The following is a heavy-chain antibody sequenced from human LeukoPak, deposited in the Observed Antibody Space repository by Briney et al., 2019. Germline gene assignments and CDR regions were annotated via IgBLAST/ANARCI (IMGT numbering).Heavy chain of an antibody. J-gene: IGHJ6*02. V-gene: IGHV1-46*01. CDR3: ARDFRVYYDFWSGLGLYYYGMDV. D-gene: IGHD3-3*01. CDR2: INPSAGST. Sequence: ASVKVSFKASGYTFSTYYIHWVRQAPGQGLEWMGIINPSAGSTSYAQKFQGRLTMTRDTSTSTVYMELSSLRSEDTAVYYCARDFRVYYDFWSGLGLYYYGMDVWGQGTTVTVSS. CDR1: GYTFSTYY.